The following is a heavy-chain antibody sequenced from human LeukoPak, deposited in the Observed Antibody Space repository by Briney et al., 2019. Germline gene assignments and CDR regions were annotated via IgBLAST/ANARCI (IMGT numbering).Heavy chain of an antibody. CDR2: IYYSGST. V-gene: IGHV4-59*01. CDR3: ARSRLRYLYYFDY. CDR1: GGSISSYY. Sequence: SETLSLTCTVPGGSISSYYWSWIRQPPGKGLEWIGYIYYSGSTNYNPSLKSRVTISVDTSKNQFSLKLSSVTAADTAVYYCARSRLRYLYYFDYWGQGTLVTVSS. J-gene: IGHJ4*02. D-gene: IGHD3-9*01.